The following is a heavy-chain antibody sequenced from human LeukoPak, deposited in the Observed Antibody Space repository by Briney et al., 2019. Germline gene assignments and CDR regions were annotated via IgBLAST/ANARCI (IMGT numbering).Heavy chain of an antibody. CDR1: GGSFSGYY. Sequence: SETLSLTCAVYGGSFSGYYWSWIRQPPGKGLEWIGEINHSGSTNYNPSLKSRVTTSVDTSKNQFSLKLSSVTAADTAVYYCAKEKGYCSGGSCYGGTFDYWGPGTLVTVSS. D-gene: IGHD2-15*01. V-gene: IGHV4-34*01. CDR2: INHSGST. J-gene: IGHJ4*02. CDR3: AKEKGYCSGGSCYGGTFDY.